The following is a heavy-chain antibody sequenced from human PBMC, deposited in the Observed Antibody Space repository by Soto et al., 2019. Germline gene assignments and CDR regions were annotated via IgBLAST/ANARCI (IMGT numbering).Heavy chain of an antibody. Sequence: QVPLQESGPGLVKPSETLSLTCSVSGGAISSRNYYWGWVRRAPGRGPEWIGNIFYNGRTDYKPSLQSRVTIPVDTSKNQFSLKLGSVTAADTAIYYCARGGFSADDESDCFDSWGHGTLVTVSS. CDR3: ARGGFSADDESDCFDS. J-gene: IGHJ5*01. D-gene: IGHD5-12*01. V-gene: IGHV4-39*02. CDR1: GGAISSRNYY. CDR2: IFYNGRT.